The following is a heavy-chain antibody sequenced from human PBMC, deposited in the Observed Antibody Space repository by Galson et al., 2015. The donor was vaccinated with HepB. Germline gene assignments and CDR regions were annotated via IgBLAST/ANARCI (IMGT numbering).Heavy chain of an antibody. Sequence: SLRLSCAASGFTFSSYWMHWVRQAPGKGLVWVSRINSDGSSTSYADSVKGRFTISRDNAKNTLYLQMNSLRAEDTAVYYCARDPALAAAGDPVDYWGQGTLVTVSS. J-gene: IGHJ4*02. CDR2: INSDGSST. CDR1: GFTFSSYW. V-gene: IGHV3-74*01. CDR3: ARDPALAAAGDPVDY. D-gene: IGHD6-13*01.